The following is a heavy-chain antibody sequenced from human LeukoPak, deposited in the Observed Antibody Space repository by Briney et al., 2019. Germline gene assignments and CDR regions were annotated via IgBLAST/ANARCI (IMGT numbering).Heavy chain of an antibody. D-gene: IGHD3-10*01. CDR1: GYTFTGYY. CDR3: ARVWAWAAHFDY. Sequence: ASVKVSCKASGYTFTGYYMHWVRQAPGQGLEWMGWINPNSGGTNYAQKFQGRVTMTRDTSISTAYMELSRLRSDDTAVYYCARVWAWAAHFDYWGQGTLVTVSS. CDR2: INPNSGGT. J-gene: IGHJ4*02. V-gene: IGHV1-2*02.